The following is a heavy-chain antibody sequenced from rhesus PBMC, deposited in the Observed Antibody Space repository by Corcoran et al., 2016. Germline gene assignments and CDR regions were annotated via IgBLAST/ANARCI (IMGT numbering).Heavy chain of an antibody. CDR1: GGSVSSSNW. J-gene: IGHJ4*01. CDR2: ISGSSGST. D-gene: IGHD6-43*01. CDR3: ARSSGYSSSYTFDY. V-gene: IGHV4-65*01. Sequence: QVQLQESGPGLVKPSETLFLTCAVSGGSVSSSNWWSWIRQPPGKGLEWIGYISGSSGSTYYNPSLKSRVTLSVDTSKNQLSLKLSSVTTADTAVYYCARSSGYSSSYTFDYWGQGVLVTVSS.